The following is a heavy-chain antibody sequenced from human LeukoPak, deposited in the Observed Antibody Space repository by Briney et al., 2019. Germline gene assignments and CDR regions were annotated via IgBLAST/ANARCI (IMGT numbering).Heavy chain of an antibody. CDR2: ISGSGGST. J-gene: IGHJ5*02. CDR3: AKEYYYGSGRLNWFDP. D-gene: IGHD3-10*01. Sequence: GGSLRLSCAASGFTFSSYAMTWVRQAPGKGLEWVSAISGSGGSTYYADSVKGRFTISRDNSENTLYLQMNSLRAEDTAVYYCAKEYYYGSGRLNWFDPWGQGTLVTVSS. V-gene: IGHV3-23*01. CDR1: GFTFSSYA.